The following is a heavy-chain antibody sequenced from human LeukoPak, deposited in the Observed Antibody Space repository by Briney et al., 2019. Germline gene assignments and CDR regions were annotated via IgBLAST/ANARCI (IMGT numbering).Heavy chain of an antibody. V-gene: IGHV3-53*01. CDR3: ARDLHISGWYALFDF. Sequence: GGSLRLSCAASGFTVSSNHMSWVRQAPGKGLEWVSVLLLDGTTSCADSAKGRFTISRDNSKNTLLLQMNSLRADDTAVYYCARDLHISGWYALFDFWGQGALVTVSS. CDR2: LLLDGTT. CDR1: GFTVSSNH. J-gene: IGHJ4*02. D-gene: IGHD6-19*01.